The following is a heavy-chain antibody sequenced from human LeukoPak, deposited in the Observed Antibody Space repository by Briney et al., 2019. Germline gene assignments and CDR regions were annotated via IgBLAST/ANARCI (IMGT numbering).Heavy chain of an antibody. J-gene: IGHJ4*02. CDR1: GFTFNTYT. V-gene: IGHV3-48*01. CDR3: AKDRANWAIDD. D-gene: IGHD2-2*02. CDR2: IGGDGVA. Sequence: GGSLRLSCAASGFTFNTYTMNWVRQAPGKGLEWVSYIGGDGVAFYADSVKGRFTMSKDDARKSLYLQMSSLRVEDTALYYCAKDRANWAIDDWGQGTQVTVSS.